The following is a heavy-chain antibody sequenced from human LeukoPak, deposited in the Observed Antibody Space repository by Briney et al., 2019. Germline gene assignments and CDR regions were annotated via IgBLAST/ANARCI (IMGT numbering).Heavy chain of an antibody. D-gene: IGHD3-22*01. CDR2: IYTSGST. Sequence: SETLSLTCTVSGGSISSYYWSWIRQPAGKGLEWIGRIYTSGSTNYNPSLKSRVTMSVDTSKNQFSLKLSSVTAAGTAVYYCARDRVYDSSGYYYVGYWGQGTLVTVSS. CDR3: ARDRVYDSSGYYYVGY. J-gene: IGHJ4*02. V-gene: IGHV4-4*07. CDR1: GGSISSYY.